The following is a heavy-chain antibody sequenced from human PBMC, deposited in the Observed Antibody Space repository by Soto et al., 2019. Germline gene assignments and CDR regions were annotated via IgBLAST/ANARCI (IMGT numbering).Heavy chain of an antibody. J-gene: IGHJ5*02. CDR2: IYYSGST. V-gene: IGHV4-31*03. CDR1: GGSISSGGYY. D-gene: IGHD6-13*01. CDR3: AREGMRAAAEKGGDWFDP. Sequence: QVQLQESGPGLVKPSQTLSLTCIVSGGSISSGGYYWSWIRQHPGKGLEWIGYIYYSGSTYYNPSLKIRVTISVDTSKNQFSLKLSSVTAADTAVYYCAREGMRAAAEKGGDWFDPWGQGTLVTVSS.